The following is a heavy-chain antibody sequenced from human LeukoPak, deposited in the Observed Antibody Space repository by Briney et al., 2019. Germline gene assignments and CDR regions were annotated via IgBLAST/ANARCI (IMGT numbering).Heavy chain of an antibody. J-gene: IGHJ4*02. D-gene: IGHD2-15*01. CDR2: INPNSGNR. Sequence: ASVKVSCKASGYTFTSYGISWVRQATGQGLEWMGWINPNSGNRGYAQKFQGRVTITRDTSISTAYMELSSLRSEDTAVYYCARVDGSPDYWGQGTPVTVSS. CDR1: GYTFTSYG. V-gene: IGHV1-8*01. CDR3: ARVDGSPDY.